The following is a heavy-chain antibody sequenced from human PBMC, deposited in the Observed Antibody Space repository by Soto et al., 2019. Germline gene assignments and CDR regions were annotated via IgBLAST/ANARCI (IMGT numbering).Heavy chain of an antibody. J-gene: IGHJ6*02. D-gene: IGHD1-1*01. CDR3: GKDTTISDYYYYGMEV. Sequence: QVQLVESGGGVVHPGRSLRLSCAASGFDFNSYAMHWVRQAPGKGLEWVALISYDGSNTEYADSVKGRFTISRDNSKNTLYLHVNSLRDEDTAVYHCGKDTTISDYYYYGMEVWGQGTTVTVSS. CDR2: ISYDGSNT. V-gene: IGHV3-30*18. CDR1: GFDFNSYA.